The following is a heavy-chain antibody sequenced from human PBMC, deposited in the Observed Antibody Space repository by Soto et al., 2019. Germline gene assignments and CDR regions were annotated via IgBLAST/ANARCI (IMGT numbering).Heavy chain of an antibody. CDR3: AKAYFVLVVAATTPPDY. V-gene: IGHV3-30*18. J-gene: IGHJ4*02. CDR2: ISYDGSNK. Sequence: PGGSLRFSCAASGFTFSSYGMHWVRQAPGKGLEWVAVISYDGSNKYYADSVKGRFTISRDNSKNTLYLQMNSLRAEDTAVYYCAKAYFVLVVAATTPPDYWGQGTLVPVSS. CDR1: GFTFSSYG. D-gene: IGHD2-15*01.